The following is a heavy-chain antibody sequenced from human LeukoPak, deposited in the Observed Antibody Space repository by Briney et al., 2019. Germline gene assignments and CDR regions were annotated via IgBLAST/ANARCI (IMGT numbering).Heavy chain of an antibody. J-gene: IGHJ4*02. CDR2: IYYSGST. D-gene: IGHD2/OR15-2a*01. CDR3: ARASTKAPLYYFDY. Sequence: PSETLSLTCTVSGGSISSGGYYWSWIRQHPGKGLEWIGYIYYSGSTYYNPSLKSRVTISVDTSKNQFSLKLSSVTAADTAVYYCARASTKAPLYYFDYWGQGTLVTVSS. CDR1: GGSISSGGYY. V-gene: IGHV4-31*03.